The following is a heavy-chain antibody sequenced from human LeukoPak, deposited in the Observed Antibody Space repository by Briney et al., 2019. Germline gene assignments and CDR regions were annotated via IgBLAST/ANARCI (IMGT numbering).Heavy chain of an antibody. J-gene: IGHJ4*02. Sequence: GGSLRLSCAASGFTFDDYDMHWVRHAPGKGVEWVSGISWNSGSIDYADSVKGRFTISRDNAKNSLYLQMNSLRAEDMALYYCAKDRYISGWYYFDYWGQGTLVTVSS. V-gene: IGHV3-9*03. CDR2: ISWNSGSI. CDR1: GFTFDDYD. D-gene: IGHD6-19*01. CDR3: AKDRYISGWYYFDY.